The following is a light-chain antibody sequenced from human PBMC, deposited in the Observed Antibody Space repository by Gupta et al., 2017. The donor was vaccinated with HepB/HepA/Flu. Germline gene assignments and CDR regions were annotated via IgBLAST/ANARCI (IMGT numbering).Light chain of an antibody. V-gene: IGLV3-21*04. CDR2: FDR. Sequence: SYVLTQPPSMSLAPGETARINCEGNSIGSQTVHWYQQKSGQAPVLVIQFDRERPSGIPERFSGSKSGNTTTLSISRVEAGDEADYFCQVWDSRSGHVVFGGGTKMNVL. J-gene: IGLJ2*01. CDR1: SIGSQT. CDR3: QVWDSRSGHVV.